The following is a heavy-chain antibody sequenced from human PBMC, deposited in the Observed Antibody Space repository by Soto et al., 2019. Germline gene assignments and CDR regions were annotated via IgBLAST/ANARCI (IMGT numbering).Heavy chain of an antibody. CDR3: AKKPPSSIQGGAFGMDV. D-gene: IGHD3-16*01. J-gene: IGHJ6*02. Sequence: EVQLVETGGGLIQPGGSLRLSCLASGFSVTTNYIIWVRQPPGKGLEWVSTTFTGGSTHYADSVKGRFSISRDNSKNTVYLQMNNWRVEDTAVYYCAKKPPSSIQGGAFGMDVWGQGTTVSVSS. CDR2: TFTGGST. V-gene: IGHV3-53*02. CDR1: GFSVTTNY.